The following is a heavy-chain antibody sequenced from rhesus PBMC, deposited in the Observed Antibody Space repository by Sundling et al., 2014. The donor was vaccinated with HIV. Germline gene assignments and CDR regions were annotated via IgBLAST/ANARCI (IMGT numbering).Heavy chain of an antibody. CDR2: FSDSSGSI. V-gene: IGHV4-165*01. D-gene: IGHD3-16*01. CDR3: ARVYYYSGSYYYGYFDY. Sequence: QVQLQESGPGLVKPSETLSLTCVVSGGSFSGHYWGWIRQPPGKGLEWIGYFSDSSGSIDYNPSLTSRVTISTDTSKNQFSLKLSSVTAADTAVYYCARVYYYSGSYYYGYFDYWGQGVLVTVSS. J-gene: IGHJ4*01. CDR1: GGSFSGHY.